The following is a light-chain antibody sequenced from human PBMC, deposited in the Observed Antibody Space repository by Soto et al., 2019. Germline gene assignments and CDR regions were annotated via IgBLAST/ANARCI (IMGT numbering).Light chain of an antibody. CDR1: QSVSSY. CDR2: DVS. CDR3: QQRNYWQVT. Sequence: EVVWTQSPVTLSLSPGERATLSFRASQSVSSYLAWYQQKPGQAPRLLIYDVSNRATGIPARFSGSGSGTDFTLTISSLEPEDFAVYYCQQRNYWQVTFGQGTRLENK. V-gene: IGKV3-11*01. J-gene: IGKJ5*01.